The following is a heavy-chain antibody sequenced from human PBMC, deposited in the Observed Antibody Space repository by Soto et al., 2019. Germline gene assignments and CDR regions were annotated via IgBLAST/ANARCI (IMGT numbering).Heavy chain of an antibody. CDR3: ARGRPYGMDV. V-gene: IGHV3-74*01. Sequence: PGGSLRLSCAASGFTLGSDWMNWVRQDPGKGLVWVSRIDSDGSSTTYADSVKGRFTTSRDNAKNTLYLQMISLRVEDTAVYYCARGRPYGMDVWGQGTTVTVSS. CDR2: IDSDGSST. CDR1: GFTLGSDW. J-gene: IGHJ6*02.